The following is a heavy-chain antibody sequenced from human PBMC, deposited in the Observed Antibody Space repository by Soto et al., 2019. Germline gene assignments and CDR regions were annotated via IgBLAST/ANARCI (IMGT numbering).Heavy chain of an antibody. CDR1: GYTFTSYA. CDR2: INAGNGNT. J-gene: IGHJ4*02. CDR3: ATTSGYYGDDY. Sequence: QVQLVQSGAEVKKPGASVKVSCKASGYTFTSYAMHWVRQAPGQRLEWMGWINAGNGNTKDSQKFQGRVTITRDTAASTAYMELSSLRSDDTAVYYPATTSGYYGDDYWGQATLVTVSS. V-gene: IGHV1-3*01. D-gene: IGHD3-22*01.